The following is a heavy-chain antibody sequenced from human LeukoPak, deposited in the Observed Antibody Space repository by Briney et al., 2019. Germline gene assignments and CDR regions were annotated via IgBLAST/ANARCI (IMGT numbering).Heavy chain of an antibody. V-gene: IGHV1-69*04. CDR1: GGTFSSYA. J-gene: IGHJ6*02. CDR3: ARQEATFCTTTSCYSPFNYYYGMDV. D-gene: IGHD2-2*01. Sequence: SVKVSCKASGGTFSSYAISWVRQAPGQGLEWMGRIFPIFGIQNYPQKFQGRVTINAAKSTSTAYMELSSLRSEDTAVYYCARQEATFCTTTSCYSPFNYYYGMDVWGQGTTVTVSS. CDR2: IFPIFGIQ.